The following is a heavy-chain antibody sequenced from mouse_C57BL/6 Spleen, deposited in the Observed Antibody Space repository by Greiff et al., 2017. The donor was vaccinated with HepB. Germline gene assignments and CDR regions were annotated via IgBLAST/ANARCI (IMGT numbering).Heavy chain of an antibody. CDR1: GFTFSDYY. J-gene: IGHJ4*01. Sequence: EVKLVESGGGLVQPGGSLKLSCAASGFTFSDYYMYWVRQTPEKRLEWVAYISNGGGSTYYPDTVKGRLTISRDNAKNTLYLQMRRLNSEDTAMYYCASPKLMYYYGRSSLLDYWGQGNSVNVSP. D-gene: IGHD1-1*01. CDR3: ASPKLMYYYGRSSLLDY. V-gene: IGHV5-12*01. CDR2: ISNGGGST.